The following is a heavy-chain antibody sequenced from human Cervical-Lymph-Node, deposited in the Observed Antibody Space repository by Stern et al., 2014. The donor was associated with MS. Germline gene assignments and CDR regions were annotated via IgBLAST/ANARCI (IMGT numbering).Heavy chain of an antibody. CDR1: GGSISSYY. V-gene: IGHV4-59*01. CDR3: ARGRHGYNYWFDP. CDR2: IYYSGST. J-gene: IGHJ5*02. D-gene: IGHD5-24*01. Sequence: QVQLQESGPGLVKPSETLSLTCTVSGGSISSYYWSWIRQPPGKGLEWIGYIYYSGSTNCNPSLKSRVTISVDTSKNQFSLKLSSVTAADTAVYYCARGRHGYNYWFDPWGQGTLVTVSS.